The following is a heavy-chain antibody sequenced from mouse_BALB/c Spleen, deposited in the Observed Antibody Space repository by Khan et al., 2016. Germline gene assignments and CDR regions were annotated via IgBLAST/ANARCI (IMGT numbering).Heavy chain of an antibody. CDR2: IRLKSNNYAT. CDR3: TEVRAY. CDR1: GFTFSNYW. V-gene: IGHV6-6*02. D-gene: IGHD2-14*01. Sequence: EVKLEVSGGGLVQPGGSMKLSCVASGFTFSNYWMNWVRQSPEKGLEWVAEIRLKSNNYATHYAESVKGRFTISRDDSKSSVYLQMNNLRAEDTGIYYCTEVRAYWGQGTLVTVS. J-gene: IGHJ3*01.